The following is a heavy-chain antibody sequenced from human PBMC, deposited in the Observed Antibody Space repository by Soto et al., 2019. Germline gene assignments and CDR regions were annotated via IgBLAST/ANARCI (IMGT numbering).Heavy chain of an antibody. CDR3: ARGGCSLGDV. V-gene: IGHV4-34*01. Sequence: QVQLQQWGAGLLKPSETLSLTCAVYGGSFSGYYWSWIRQPPGKGLEWIGEINHSGSTNYNPSLNSRVTISVDTSKNQFSLKLSSVTAADTAVYYCARGGCSLGDVWGNGTTVTVS. CDR1: GGSFSGYY. CDR2: INHSGST. D-gene: IGHD2-21*01. J-gene: IGHJ6*03.